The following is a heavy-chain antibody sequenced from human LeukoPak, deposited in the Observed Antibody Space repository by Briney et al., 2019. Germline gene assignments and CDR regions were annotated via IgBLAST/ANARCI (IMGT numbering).Heavy chain of an antibody. V-gene: IGHV4-59*01. CDR2: VYYSGST. CDR1: GGSISSYY. D-gene: IGHD7-27*01. CDR3: ARDGSVLGIDAFDI. Sequence: PSETLSLTCTVSGGSISSYYWSWIRQPPGKGLEWIGYVYYSGSTNYNPSLKSRVTISVDTSKNQFSLKLSSVTAADTAVYYCARDGSVLGIDAFDIWGQGTMVTVSS. J-gene: IGHJ3*02.